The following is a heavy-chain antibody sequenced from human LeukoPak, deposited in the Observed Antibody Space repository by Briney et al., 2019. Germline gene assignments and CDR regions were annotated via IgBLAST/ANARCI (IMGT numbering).Heavy chain of an antibody. Sequence: PGGSLRLSCAASGFTFSSYWMSWVRQAPGKGLEWVANIKQDGSEKYYVDSVKGRFTISRDNAKNSLYLQMNSLRAEDTAVYYCARDHYDFWRGYYYYWGQGTLVTVSS. CDR1: GFTFSSYW. CDR2: IKQDGSEK. D-gene: IGHD3-3*01. V-gene: IGHV3-7*01. J-gene: IGHJ4*02. CDR3: ARDHYDFWRGYYYY.